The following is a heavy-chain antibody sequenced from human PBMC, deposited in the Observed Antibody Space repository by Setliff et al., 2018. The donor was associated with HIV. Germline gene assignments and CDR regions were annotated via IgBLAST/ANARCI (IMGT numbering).Heavy chain of an antibody. J-gene: IGHJ4*02. D-gene: IGHD5-18*01. Sequence: SLRLSCAASRLALSSNYMTWVRQSPGKGLEWVSVIYPGGSTYYADSIKGRFTISRENSKNTLYLQMDSLRIEDTAVYFCAKLTKLTASFPTDYLDSWGQGTLVTVSS. CDR3: AKLTKLTASFPTDYLDS. CDR2: IYPGGST. V-gene: IGHV3-66*02. CDR1: RLALSSNY.